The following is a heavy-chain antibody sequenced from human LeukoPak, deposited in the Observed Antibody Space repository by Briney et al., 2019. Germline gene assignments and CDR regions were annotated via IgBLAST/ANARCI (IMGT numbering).Heavy chain of an antibody. CDR2: INHSGST. J-gene: IGHJ6*02. CDR1: GGSFSGYY. Sequence: SETLSLTCAVYGGSFSGYYWSWIRQPPGKGLEWIGEINHSGSTNYNPSLKSRVTISVDTSKNQFPLKLSSVTAADTAVYYCARWYGMDVWGQGTTVTVSS. V-gene: IGHV4-34*01. CDR3: ARWYGMDV.